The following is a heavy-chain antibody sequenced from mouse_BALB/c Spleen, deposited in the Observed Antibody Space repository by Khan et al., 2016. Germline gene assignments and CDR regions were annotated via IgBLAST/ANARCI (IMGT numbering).Heavy chain of an antibody. V-gene: IGHV9-3-1*01. Sequence: QIQLVQSGPELKKPGETVKISCKASGYTFTNYGMNWVKQAPGKGLKWMGWINTYTGEPTYADDFKGRFAFSLENSASTAYLQLNTLKNEDTATYFCAREPLALDYWCQGTTLTVSS. CDR2: INTYTGEP. J-gene: IGHJ2*01. CDR3: AREPLALDY. CDR1: GYTFTNYG.